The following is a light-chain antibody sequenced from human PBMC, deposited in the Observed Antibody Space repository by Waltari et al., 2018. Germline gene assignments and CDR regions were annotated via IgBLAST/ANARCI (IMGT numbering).Light chain of an antibody. CDR2: DVT. V-gene: IGLV2-11*01. CDR1: TSAVGASNY. Sequence: QSALTQPRSVSGSPGQSVTISCSGTTSAVGASNYVSWYQHHPGKAPKLMIFDVTKRPSRVPYRFSASKSANTASLTISGLQAEDEADYYCSSLALADPVVFGGGTRLTVL. CDR3: SSLALADPVV. J-gene: IGLJ2*01.